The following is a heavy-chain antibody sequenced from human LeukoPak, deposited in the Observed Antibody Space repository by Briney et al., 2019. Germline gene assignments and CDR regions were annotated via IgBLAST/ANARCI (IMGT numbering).Heavy chain of an antibody. CDR2: ISGSGGGT. Sequence: AGGSLRLSCAASGFTFSSYAMSWVRQAPEKGLEWVSTISGSGGGTYYADSVKGRFTISRDNSKNTLYLQMNSLRAEDTAVYFCARDYLVGANVEYYFDYWGQGTLVTVSS. D-gene: IGHD1-26*01. CDR3: ARDYLVGANVEYYFDY. V-gene: IGHV3-23*01. J-gene: IGHJ4*02. CDR1: GFTFSSYA.